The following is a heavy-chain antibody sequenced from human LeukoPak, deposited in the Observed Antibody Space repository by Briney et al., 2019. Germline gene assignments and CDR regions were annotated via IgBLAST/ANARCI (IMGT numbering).Heavy chain of an antibody. V-gene: IGHV5-51*01. CDR2: IYPGDSDT. Sequence: GESLKISCKGSGYSFTSYWIGWVRQMPGKGLEWMGIIYPGDSDTRYSPSFQGQVTISADKSISTAYLQWSSLKASDTAMYYCARHRSIAARQLNWFDPWGQGTLVTVSS. D-gene: IGHD6-6*01. J-gene: IGHJ5*02. CDR3: ARHRSIAARQLNWFDP. CDR1: GYSFTSYW.